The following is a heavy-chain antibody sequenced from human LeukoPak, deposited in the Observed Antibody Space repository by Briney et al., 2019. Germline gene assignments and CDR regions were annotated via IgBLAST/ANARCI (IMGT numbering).Heavy chain of an antibody. D-gene: IGHD4-23*01. CDR2: ISSSGSTI. J-gene: IGHJ4*02. V-gene: IGHV3-48*03. CDR1: GFTFSSYE. Sequence: PGGSLRLSCAASGFTFSSYEMNWVRQAPGKGLEWVSYISSSGSTIYYADSVKGRFTISRDNSKNTLYLQMNSLRDDDTAVYYCTRDPDHGGRTHDYWGQGTLVTVSS. CDR3: TRDPDHGGRTHDY.